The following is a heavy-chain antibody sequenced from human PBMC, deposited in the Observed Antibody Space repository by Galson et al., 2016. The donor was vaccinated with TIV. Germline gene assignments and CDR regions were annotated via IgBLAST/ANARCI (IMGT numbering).Heavy chain of an antibody. CDR1: GGSISSHGIF. D-gene: IGHD2-15*01. Sequence: TLSLTCTVSGGSISSHGIFWSWIRQHPGKGLEWIGYIYHSGSTHYNPSLKSRVAMSVDTAKNQFSLTLTSATAADTAVYYCARDQDSGAYFDYWGQGTLVTVSS. CDR3: ARDQDSGAYFDY. J-gene: IGHJ4*02. V-gene: IGHV4-31*03. CDR2: IYHSGST.